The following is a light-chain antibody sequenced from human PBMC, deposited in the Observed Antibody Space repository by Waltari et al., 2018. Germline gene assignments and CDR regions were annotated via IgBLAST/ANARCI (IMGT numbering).Light chain of an antibody. V-gene: IGKV3-11*01. J-gene: IGKJ4*01. Sequence: EIVLTQSQATLSLSPGERATLSCRASQSVSRYLAWYQQKPGQAPRLLIYDTSSRATGIPARFSGSGSETDFTLTISSLEPEDSAVYYCQQRSNWPPLLTFGGGTKVEI. CDR2: DTS. CDR3: QQRSNWPPLLT. CDR1: QSVSRY.